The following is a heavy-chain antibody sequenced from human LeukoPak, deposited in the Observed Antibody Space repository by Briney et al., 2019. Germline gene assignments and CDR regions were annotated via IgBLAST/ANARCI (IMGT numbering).Heavy chain of an antibody. CDR2: IRYDGSDK. Sequence: GGSLRLSCAASGFTFSSYGIHWVRQAPVKGLEWVAFIRYDGSDKYFADIVKGRFTISRDNSRNTVYLQMNSLRVEDTAIYYCARDPLTGSYGVNWLDPWGQGTLVTVSS. D-gene: IGHD1-26*01. CDR1: GFTFSSYG. CDR3: ARDPLTGSYGVNWLDP. V-gene: IGHV3-30*02. J-gene: IGHJ5*02.